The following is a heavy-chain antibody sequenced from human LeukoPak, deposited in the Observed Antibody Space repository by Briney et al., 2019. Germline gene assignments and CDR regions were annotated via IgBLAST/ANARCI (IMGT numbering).Heavy chain of an antibody. CDR2: INHSGST. D-gene: IGHD3-10*01. CDR1: GGSFSGYY. CDR3: ARGRDSRRGYYGSGSYLKKQTNTYYFDY. Sequence: SETLSLTCAVYGGSFSGYYWSWIRQPPGKRLEWIGEINHSGSTNYNPSLKSRVTISVDTSKNQFSLKLSSVTAADTAVYYCARGRDSRRGYYGSGSYLKKQTNTYYFDYWGQGTLVTVSS. V-gene: IGHV4-34*01. J-gene: IGHJ4*02.